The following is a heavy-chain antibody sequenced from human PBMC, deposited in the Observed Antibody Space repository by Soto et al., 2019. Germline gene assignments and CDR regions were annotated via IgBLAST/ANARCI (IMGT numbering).Heavy chain of an antibody. D-gene: IGHD6-19*01. CDR3: ARAREDTSGWFDY. Sequence: QVQLVQSGAEVRKPGASVKVSCKASGYIFSGNYLHWVRRAPGQGLEWMAWINAKNGATNYAQKFRGRATVTRDTSISTTYLELSGLTSDDTAVYYCARAREDTSGWFDYWGQGTQVTVSP. CDR1: GYIFSGNY. J-gene: IGHJ4*02. V-gene: IGHV1-2*02. CDR2: INAKNGAT.